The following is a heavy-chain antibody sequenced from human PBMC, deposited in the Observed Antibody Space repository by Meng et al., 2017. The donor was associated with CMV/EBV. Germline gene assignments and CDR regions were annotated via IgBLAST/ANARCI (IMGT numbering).Heavy chain of an antibody. CDR1: GYTFTGYY. J-gene: IGHJ5*02. V-gene: IGHV1-2*02. CDR2: TNPNSGGT. Sequence: ASVKVSCQASGYTFTGYYMDWVRQAPGQGFEWMGWTNPNSGGTNYAQKFHGRVTMTRDTSISIAYMELSRLRSDDTPVYYCAIETPQYSSTWYGGSNGFDPWGQGTLVTVSS. D-gene: IGHD6-13*01. CDR3: AIETPQYSSTWYGGSNGFDP.